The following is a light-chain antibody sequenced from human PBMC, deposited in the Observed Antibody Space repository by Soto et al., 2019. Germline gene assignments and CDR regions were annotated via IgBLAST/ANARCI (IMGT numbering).Light chain of an antibody. J-gene: IGLJ2*01. CDR2: LNSDGSH. V-gene: IGLV4-69*01. CDR1: SGHSSYA. CDR3: QTWVTGIQV. Sequence: QLVLTKSPSASASLGASVKLTCTLSSGHSSYAIAWHQQQPEKGPRYLVKLNSDGSHSKGDGIPDRFSGSSSGAERYLTISSLQSEDEADYYCQTWVTGIQVFGGGTKLTVL.